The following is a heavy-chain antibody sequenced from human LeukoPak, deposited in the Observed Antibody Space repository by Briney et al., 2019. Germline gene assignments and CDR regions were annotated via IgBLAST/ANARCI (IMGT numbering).Heavy chain of an antibody. Sequence: ASVKVSCKASGGTFSSYAISWVRQAPGQGLEWMGIINPSGGSTSYAQKFQGRVTMTRDTSTSTVYMELSSLRSEDTAVYYCARDRGSYEDYWGQGTLVTVSS. CDR2: INPSGGST. CDR3: ARDRGSYEDY. J-gene: IGHJ4*02. V-gene: IGHV1-46*01. D-gene: IGHD1-26*01. CDR1: GGTFSSYA.